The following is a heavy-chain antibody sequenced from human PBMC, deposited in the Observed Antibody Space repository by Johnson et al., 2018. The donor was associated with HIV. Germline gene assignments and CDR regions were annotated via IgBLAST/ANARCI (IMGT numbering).Heavy chain of an antibody. CDR3: AKASGNGYYVDAFDI. D-gene: IGHD3-3*01. CDR1: GFTFSNYG. J-gene: IGHJ3*02. Sequence: VQLVESGGGVVQPGGSLRLSCAASGFTFSNYGIHWVRQAPGKGLEWVAFIRYAGSNNYSAASMNGRFTISRDNSKNTLYMQINSLMAEDTAVYYGAKASGNGYYVDAFDIWGQGTRVTVSS. CDR2: IRYAGSNN. V-gene: IGHV3-30*02.